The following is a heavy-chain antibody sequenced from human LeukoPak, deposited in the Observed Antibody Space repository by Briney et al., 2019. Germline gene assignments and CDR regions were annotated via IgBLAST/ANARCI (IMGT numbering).Heavy chain of an antibody. V-gene: IGHV4-4*07. CDR1: GGSISSYY. D-gene: IGHD4-17*01. CDR3: ARHSTYGDPPSFDY. CDR2: IYTSGST. Sequence: SETLSLTCTVSGGSISSYYWSWIRQPAGKGLEWIGRIYTSGSTNYNPSLKSRVTMSVDTSKNQFSLKLSSVTAADTAVYYCARHSTYGDPPSFDYWGQGTLVTVSS. J-gene: IGHJ4*02.